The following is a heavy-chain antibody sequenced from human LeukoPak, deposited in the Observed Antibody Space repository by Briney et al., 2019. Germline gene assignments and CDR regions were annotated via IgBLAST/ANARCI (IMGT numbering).Heavy chain of an antibody. V-gene: IGHV1-18*01. CDR2: ISAYNGNT. CDR1: GYTFTSYG. J-gene: IGHJ5*02. D-gene: IGHD2-15*01. CDR3: ARDVVPYCSGGSCYGWFDP. Sequence: GASVKVSCKASGYTFTSYGLSWVRQAPGQGLEWMGWISAYNGNTNYAQKLQGRVTMTTDTSTSTAYMELRSLRSDDTAVYYCARDVVPYCSGGSCYGWFDPWGQGTLVTVSS.